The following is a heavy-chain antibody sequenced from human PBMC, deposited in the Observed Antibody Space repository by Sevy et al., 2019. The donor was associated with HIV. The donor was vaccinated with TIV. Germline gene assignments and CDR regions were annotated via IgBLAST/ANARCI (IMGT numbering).Heavy chain of an antibody. CDR1: GFAFRIYW. CDR2: INPDGSER. D-gene: IGHD5-18*01. V-gene: IGHV3-7*03. CDR3: ATSWAESGYSYVDGGY. J-gene: IGHJ4*02. Sequence: GGSLRLSCAASGFAFRIYWMSWVRQAPGKGLEWVANINPDGSERYYVDSVKGRFTISRDNAKESFYLQMNSLRAEDTAVYYCATSWAESGYSYVDGGYWGQGTLVTVSS.